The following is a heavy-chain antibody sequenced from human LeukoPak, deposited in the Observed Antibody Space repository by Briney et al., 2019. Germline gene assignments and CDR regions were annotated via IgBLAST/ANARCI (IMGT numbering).Heavy chain of an antibody. D-gene: IGHD4-17*01. J-gene: IGHJ4*02. V-gene: IGHV3-23*01. CDR2: ISGSGGST. CDR3: AKDHGDYESYYFDY. Sequence: GGSLRLSCAASGFTFSSYAMSWVRQAPGKGLEWVSAISGSGGSTYYADSVKGRFTISRDNSKNTLYLQMNNLRAEDTAVYYCAKDHGDYESYYFDYWGQGTLVTVSS. CDR1: GFTFSSYA.